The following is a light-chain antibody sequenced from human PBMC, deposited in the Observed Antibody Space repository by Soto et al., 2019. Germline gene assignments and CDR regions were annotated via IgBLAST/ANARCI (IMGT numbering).Light chain of an antibody. J-gene: IGKJ1*01. V-gene: IGKV3-20*01. CDR2: GVS. Sequence: EIVLTQSPGTLSLSPGERATLSCRASQSVSSSYLAWHQQKPGQAPRLLIYGVSSRATGIPDRFSGSGSGTDFTLTISRLEPEDFAVYYCQQYGSSGTFGQGTKVDIK. CDR3: QQYGSSGT. CDR1: QSVSSSY.